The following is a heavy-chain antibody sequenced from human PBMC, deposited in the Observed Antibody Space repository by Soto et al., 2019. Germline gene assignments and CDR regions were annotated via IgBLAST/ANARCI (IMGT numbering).Heavy chain of an antibody. J-gene: IGHJ6*02. D-gene: IGHD1-20*01. CDR1: GFTFSSYG. CDR3: AKPITRRLIYYGMDV. CDR2: ISYDGSNK. V-gene: IGHV3-30*18. Sequence: GGSLRLSCAASGFTFSSYGMHWVRQAPGKGLEWVAVISYDGSNKYYADSVKGRFTISRDNSKNTLYLQMNSLRAEDTAVYYCAKPITRRLIYYGMDVWGQGTTVTVSS.